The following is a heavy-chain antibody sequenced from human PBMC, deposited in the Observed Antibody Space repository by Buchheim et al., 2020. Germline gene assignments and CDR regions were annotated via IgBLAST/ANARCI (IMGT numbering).Heavy chain of an antibody. CDR3: ARRIKGQTVDY. CDR1: GESFSGYY. J-gene: IGHJ4*02. D-gene: IGHD2/OR15-2a*01. CDR2: INHSGST. V-gene: IGHV4-34*01. Sequence: QVQLQQWGAGLLKPSETLSLTCAVYGESFSGYYWSWIRQPPGKGLEWIGEINHSGSTNSSPSLKSRVIISVDTSKNQFSLKLSSLTAADTAVYYCARRIKGQTVDYWGQGTL.